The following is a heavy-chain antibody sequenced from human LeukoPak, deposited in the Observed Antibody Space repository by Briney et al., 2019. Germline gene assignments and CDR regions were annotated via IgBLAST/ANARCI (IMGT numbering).Heavy chain of an antibody. CDR1: GFTFSDYA. D-gene: IGHD6-13*01. V-gene: IGHV3-23*01. J-gene: IGHJ4*02. CDR3: ARISSSWFFDF. CDR2: ISGSGGTT. Sequence: PGGSLRLSCAASGFTFSDYAMSWVRQAPGKGLEWVSTISGSGGTTYYADSVKGRFTISRDNSKNTLYLQMDTLRADDTAVYYCARISSSWFFDFWGQGTLVIVSS.